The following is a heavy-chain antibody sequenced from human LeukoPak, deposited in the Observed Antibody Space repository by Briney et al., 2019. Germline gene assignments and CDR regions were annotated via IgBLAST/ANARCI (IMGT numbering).Heavy chain of an antibody. Sequence: SGPTLVNPTQTLTLTCTFSGFSLSTSRVSVGWIRQPPGKALEWLALIYWDDDKRYSPSLKSRLTITKDTSRNQVVLIMTNMDPVDTATYYFAHREVQQDSFDYWGQGTLVTVSS. J-gene: IGHJ4*02. V-gene: IGHV2-5*02. CDR2: IYWDDDK. CDR3: AHREVQQDSFDY. CDR1: GFSLSTSRVS.